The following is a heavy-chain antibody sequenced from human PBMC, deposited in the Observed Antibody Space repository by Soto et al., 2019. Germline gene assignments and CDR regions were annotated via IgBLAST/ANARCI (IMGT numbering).Heavy chain of an antibody. J-gene: IGHJ5*02. CDR1: VGSVSGYY. D-gene: IGHD2-2*01. CDR2: INHRGST. Sequence: SETLSLSCLVYVGSVSGYYWSWIRESPGKGLEWIGGINHRGSTNYNPSLESRVTISVDTSKNQFSLKLPSVTAADTAMYYCARDGFCTSTTCRVGNWFDPWGQGTLVTVSS. CDR3: ARDGFCTSTTCRVGNWFDP. V-gene: IGHV4-34*01.